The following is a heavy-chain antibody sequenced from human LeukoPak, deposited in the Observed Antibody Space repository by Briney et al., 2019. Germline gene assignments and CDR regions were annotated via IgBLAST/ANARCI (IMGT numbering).Heavy chain of an antibody. J-gene: IGHJ3*02. V-gene: IGHV3-48*03. CDR3: ARDTHCSSTSCYNAFDI. D-gene: IGHD2-2*02. Sequence: GGSLRLSCAASGFTLSSYEMNWVRQAPGKGLEWVSYIHSSGSTIYYADSVKGRFTISRDNAKNSLYLQMNSLRAEDTAVYYCARDTHCSSTSCYNAFDIWGQGTMVTVSS. CDR2: IHSSGSTI. CDR1: GFTLSSYE.